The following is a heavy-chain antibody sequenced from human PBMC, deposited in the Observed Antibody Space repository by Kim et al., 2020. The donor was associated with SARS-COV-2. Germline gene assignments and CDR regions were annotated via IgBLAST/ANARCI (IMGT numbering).Heavy chain of an antibody. Sequence: SVKVSCKASGGTFSSYAISWVRQAPGQGLEWMGGIIPIFGTANYAQKFQGRVTITADESTSTAYMELSSLRSEDTAVYYCARDGGELLRNYYYYYYGMDVWGQGTTVTVSS. CDR3: ARDGGELLRNYYYYYYGMDV. V-gene: IGHV1-69*13. CDR1: GGTFSSYA. D-gene: IGHD1-26*01. CDR2: IIPIFGTA. J-gene: IGHJ6*02.